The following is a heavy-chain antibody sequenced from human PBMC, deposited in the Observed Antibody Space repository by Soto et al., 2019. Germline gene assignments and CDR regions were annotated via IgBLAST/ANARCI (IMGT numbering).Heavy chain of an antibody. CDR1: GGSISSYY. D-gene: IGHD5-18*01. CDR3: ARGDSYGDAFDI. V-gene: IGHV4-59*01. Sequence: SETLSLTCTVSGGSISSYYWSWIRQPPGKGLEWIGYIYYSGSTNYNPSLKSRVTISVDTSKNQFSLKLSSVTAAATAVYYCARGDSYGDAFDIWGQGTMVTVSS. J-gene: IGHJ3*02. CDR2: IYYSGST.